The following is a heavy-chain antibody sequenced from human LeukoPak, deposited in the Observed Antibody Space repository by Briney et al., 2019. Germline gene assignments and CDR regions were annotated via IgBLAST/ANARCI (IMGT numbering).Heavy chain of an antibody. V-gene: IGHV3-21*06. J-gene: IGHJ4*02. CDR3: ARDRGGRGLDY. Sequence: GGSLRLSCAASGFTFSSSGMNWVRQAPGKGLEWVSSISSTGNYIHYTESMKGRFTISRDNAKNSLFLQMNSLRAEDTAVYYCARDRGGRGLDYWGQGTLVTVSS. CDR2: ISSTGNYI. D-gene: IGHD4-23*01. CDR1: GFTFSSSG.